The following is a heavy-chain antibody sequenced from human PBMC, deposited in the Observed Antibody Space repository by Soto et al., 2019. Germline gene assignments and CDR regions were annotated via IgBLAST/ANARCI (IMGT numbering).Heavy chain of an antibody. D-gene: IGHD5-12*01. CDR3: ASEVDGYNSLVY. CDR2: IYYSGNT. Sequence: SETLSLTCTVSGGSITSSDSYWSWIRQPPGKGLEWIGYIYYSGNTYYNPSVKSRMTISVDTSKNRFSLKLRSVTAADTAVYYCASEVDGYNSLVYWGQGTLVTVSS. J-gene: IGHJ4*02. CDR1: GGSITSSDSY. V-gene: IGHV4-30-4*01.